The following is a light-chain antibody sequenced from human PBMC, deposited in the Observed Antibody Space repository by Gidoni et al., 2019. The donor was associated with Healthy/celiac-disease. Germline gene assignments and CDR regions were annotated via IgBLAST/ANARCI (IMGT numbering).Light chain of an antibody. Sequence: EIVMTQAPATLAVSPWERATLSCSPSQSVSSNLAWYQQKPGQAPRLLIYGASTSATGIPARFSGSGSETEFTLTISSLQSEDFAVYYCQKYNNWPITFGQGTRLEIK. CDR1: QSVSSN. CDR3: QKYNNWPIT. J-gene: IGKJ5*01. V-gene: IGKV3-15*01. CDR2: GAS.